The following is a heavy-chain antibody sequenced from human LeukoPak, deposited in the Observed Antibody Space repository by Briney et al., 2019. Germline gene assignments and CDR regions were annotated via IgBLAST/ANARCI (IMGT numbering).Heavy chain of an antibody. D-gene: IGHD3-10*01. V-gene: IGHV1-8*01. CDR3: ARGRMVRGVGNWSDP. Sequence: ASVKVSCKASGYTFTSYDINWVRQATGQGLEWMGWMNPNSGNTGYAQKFQGRVTMTRNTSISTAYMELSSLRSEDTAVYYCARGRMVRGVGNWSDPWGQGTLVTVSS. CDR1: GYTFTSYD. J-gene: IGHJ5*02. CDR2: MNPNSGNT.